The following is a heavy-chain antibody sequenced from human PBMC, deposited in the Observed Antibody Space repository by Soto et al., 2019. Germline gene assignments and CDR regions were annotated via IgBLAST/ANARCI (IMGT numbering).Heavy chain of an antibody. Sequence: EVQLLESGGGLVQPGGSLRLSCAASGFTFSSYAMSWVRQAPGKGLEWVSAISGSGGSTYYADSVKGRFTISRDNSKNTLYLQMNSMSAEDAAVYYCANHYYASSGYLGGVYWGQGTLVTVSS. CDR1: GFTFSSYA. J-gene: IGHJ4*02. V-gene: IGHV3-23*01. D-gene: IGHD3-22*01. CDR2: ISGSGGST. CDR3: ANHYYASSGYLGGVY.